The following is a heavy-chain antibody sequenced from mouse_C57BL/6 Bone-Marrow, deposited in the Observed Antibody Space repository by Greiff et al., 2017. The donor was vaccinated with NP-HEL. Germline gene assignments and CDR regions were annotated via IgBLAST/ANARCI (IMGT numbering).Heavy chain of an antibody. D-gene: IGHD2-1*01. CDR1: GYTFTSYW. J-gene: IGHJ4*01. CDR3: TYGNYYYAMDY. Sequence: VHVKQSGTVLARPGASVKMSCKTSGYTFTSYWMHWVKQRPGQGLEWIGAIYPGNSDTSYNQKFKGKAKLTAVTSASTAYMELSSLTNEDAAVYYCTYGNYYYAMDYWGQGTSVTVSS. CDR2: IYPGNSDT. V-gene: IGHV1-5*01.